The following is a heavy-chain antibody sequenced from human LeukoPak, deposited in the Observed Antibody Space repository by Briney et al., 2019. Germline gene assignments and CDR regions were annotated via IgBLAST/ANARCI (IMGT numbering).Heavy chain of an antibody. CDR2: IWYDGSNK. CDR3: ARGQQLWLRGVDY. J-gene: IGHJ4*02. Sequence: GGSLRLSCAASGFTFSSYGMHWVRQAPGKGLGWVAVIWYDGSNKYYADSVKGRFTISRDNSKNTLYLQMNSLRAEDTAVYYCARGQQLWLRGVDYWGQGTLVTVSS. CDR1: GFTFSSYG. D-gene: IGHD5-18*01. V-gene: IGHV3-33*01.